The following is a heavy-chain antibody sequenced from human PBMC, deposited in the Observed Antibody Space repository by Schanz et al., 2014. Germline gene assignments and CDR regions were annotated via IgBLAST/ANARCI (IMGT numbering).Heavy chain of an antibody. CDR1: GFTFSIYG. D-gene: IGHD1-1*01. J-gene: IGHJ4*02. CDR2: LTGSGGGT. Sequence: VQLVDSGGGLVKPGGSLRLSCAASGFTFSIYGMSWVRQAPGKGPEWVSSLTGSGGGTYYADSVRGRFAISRDNSKNTLYLQMSSLKAEDTAVYYCVRHDGHDYWGQGTLVTVSA. CDR3: VRHDGHDY. V-gene: IGHV3-23*04.